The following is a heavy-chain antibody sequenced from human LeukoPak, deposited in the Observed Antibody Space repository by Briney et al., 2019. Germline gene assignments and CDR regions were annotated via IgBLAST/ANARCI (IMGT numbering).Heavy chain of an antibody. D-gene: IGHD1-14*01. J-gene: IGHJ6*03. CDR3: ARVLISGLYYMDV. V-gene: IGHV1-18*01. Sequence: ASVKVSCKASGYTFTRYGISWVRQAPGQGLEWMGWISGYNGNTNYAQKLQGRVTMTTDTSTSTAYMELRSLRSDDTAVYYCARVLISGLYYMDVWGKGTTVTVSS. CDR2: ISGYNGNT. CDR1: GYTFTRYG.